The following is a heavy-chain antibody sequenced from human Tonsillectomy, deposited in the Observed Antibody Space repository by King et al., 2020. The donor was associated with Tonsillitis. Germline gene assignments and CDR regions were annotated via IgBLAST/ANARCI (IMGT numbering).Heavy chain of an antibody. Sequence: VQLVESGGGVVQPGRSLRLSCAASGFTFSSYAMHWVRQAPGKGLEWVAVISYDGSNKYYADSVKGRFTISRDNSKNTLYLQMNSLRAEDTAVYYCARDGTGDSTYYYDSSGYPDYWGQGTLVTVSS. V-gene: IGHV3-30-3*01. CDR1: GFTFSSYA. J-gene: IGHJ4*02. CDR2: ISYDGSNK. D-gene: IGHD3-22*01. CDR3: ARDGTGDSTYYYDSSGYPDY.